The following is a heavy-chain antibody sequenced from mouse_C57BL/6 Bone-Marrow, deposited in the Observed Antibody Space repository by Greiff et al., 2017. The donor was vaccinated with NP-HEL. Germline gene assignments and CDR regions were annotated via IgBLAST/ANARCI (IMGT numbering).Heavy chain of an antibody. D-gene: IGHD1-1*01. CDR2: IDPANGNT. J-gene: IGHJ1*03. Sequence: EVKLVESVAELVRPGASVKLSCTASGFNIKNTYMHWVKQRPEQGLEWIGRIDPANGNTKYAPKFQGKATITADTSSNTAYLQLSSLTSEDTAIYYCARGYYGSSSDWYFDVWGTGTTVTVSS. V-gene: IGHV14-3*01. CDR3: ARGYYGSSSDWYFDV. CDR1: GFNIKNTY.